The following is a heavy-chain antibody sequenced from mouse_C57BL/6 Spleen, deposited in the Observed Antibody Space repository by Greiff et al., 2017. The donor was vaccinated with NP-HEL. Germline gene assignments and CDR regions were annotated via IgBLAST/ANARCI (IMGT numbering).Heavy chain of an antibody. CDR1: GYNFTSYW. CDR3: ARAYGSSSFFDY. CDR2: IDPSDSYT. V-gene: IGHV1-50*01. Sequence: QVQLQQPGAELVKPGASVKLSCKASGYNFTSYWMQWVKQRPGQGLEWIGEIDPSDSYTNYNQKFKGKATLTVDTSSSTAYMQLSSLTSEDSAVYYCARAYGSSSFFDYWGQGTTLTVSS. J-gene: IGHJ2*01. D-gene: IGHD1-1*01.